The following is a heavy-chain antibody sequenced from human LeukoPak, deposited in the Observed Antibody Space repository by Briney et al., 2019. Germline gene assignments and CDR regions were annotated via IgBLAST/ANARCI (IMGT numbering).Heavy chain of an antibody. CDR3: ARKGVFRGYCSGGSCYHAPFDP. D-gene: IGHD2-15*01. J-gene: IGHJ5*02. Sequence: GASVKVSCKASGYTFTSYDINWVRQATGQGLEWMGWMNPNSGNTGYAQKFQGRVTITRNTSISTAYMELSSLRSEDTAVYYCARKGVFRGYCSGGSCYHAPFDPWGQGTLVTVSS. CDR2: MNPNSGNT. CDR1: GYTFTSYD. V-gene: IGHV1-8*03.